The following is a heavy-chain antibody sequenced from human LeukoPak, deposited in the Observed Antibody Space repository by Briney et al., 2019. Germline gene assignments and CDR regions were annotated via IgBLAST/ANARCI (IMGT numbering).Heavy chain of an antibody. CDR2: INHSGST. J-gene: IGHJ4*02. D-gene: IGHD2-2*01. V-gene: IGHV4-34*01. Sequence: PSETLSLTCAVYGGSFSGYYWSWIRQPPGKGLEWIGEINHSGSTNYNPSLKSRVTISVDTSKNQFSLKLSSVTAADTAVYFCAGGSSTNSYYFDQWGQGTLVTVSS. CDR3: AGGSSTNSYYFDQ. CDR1: GGSFSGYY.